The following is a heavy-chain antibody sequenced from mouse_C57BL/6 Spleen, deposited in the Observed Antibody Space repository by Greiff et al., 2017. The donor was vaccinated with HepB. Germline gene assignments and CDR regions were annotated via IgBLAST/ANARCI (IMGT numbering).Heavy chain of an antibody. CDR2: IYPSDSET. D-gene: IGHD2-1*01. Sequence: QVQLQQPGAELVRPGSSVKLSCKASGYTFTSYWMDWVKQRPGQGLEWIGNIYPSDSETHYNQKFKDKATLTVDKSSSTAYMQLSSLTSEDSAVYYCARGEIYHGNFYAMDYWGQGTSVTVSS. CDR1: GYTFTSYW. CDR3: ARGEIYHGNFYAMDY. V-gene: IGHV1-61*01. J-gene: IGHJ4*01.